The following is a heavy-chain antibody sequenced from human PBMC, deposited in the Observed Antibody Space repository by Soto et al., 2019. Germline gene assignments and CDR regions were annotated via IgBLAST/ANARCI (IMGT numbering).Heavy chain of an antibody. J-gene: IGHJ3*01. V-gene: IGHV5-10-1*01. CDR3: ARPASGGSRDAFDV. CDR1: GYKFTSFW. CDR2: IDPTDSFT. D-gene: IGHD2-15*01. Sequence: GESLKISCKASGYKFTSFWLNWVRQTPGKGLEWLGRIDPTDSFTNYSPPFEGHVTISVDRSISTAYLQWNSLQASDTAIYYCARPASGGSRDAFDVWGQGTTVTVSS.